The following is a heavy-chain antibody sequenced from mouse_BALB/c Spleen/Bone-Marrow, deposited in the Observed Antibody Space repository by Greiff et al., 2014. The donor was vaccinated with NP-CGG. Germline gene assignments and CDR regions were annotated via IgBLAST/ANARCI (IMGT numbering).Heavy chain of an antibody. Sequence: EVQLQQSGGGLVKPGGSLKLSCAASGFTFSDYYMYWARQTPEKRLEWVATISDGGSYTYYPDSVKGRFTISRDNAKNNLYLQMSSLKSEDTAMYYCAREVAMDYWGQGTSVTVSS. CDR1: GFTFSDYY. CDR3: AREVAMDY. J-gene: IGHJ4*01. CDR2: ISDGGSYT. V-gene: IGHV5-4*02.